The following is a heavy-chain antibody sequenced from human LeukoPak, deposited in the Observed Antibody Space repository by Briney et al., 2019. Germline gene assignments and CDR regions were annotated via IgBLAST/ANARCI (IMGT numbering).Heavy chain of an antibody. CDR2: IKQDGSEK. Sequence: PGRSLRLSCAASGFTFSSYWMSWVRQAPGKGLEWVANIKQDGSEKYYVDSVKGRFTISRDNAKNSLYLQMNSLRAEDTAVYYCARSRYCSGGSCYLGYFQHWGQGTLVTVSS. CDR3: ARSRYCSGGSCYLGYFQH. D-gene: IGHD2-15*01. CDR1: GFTFSSYW. J-gene: IGHJ1*01. V-gene: IGHV3-7*01.